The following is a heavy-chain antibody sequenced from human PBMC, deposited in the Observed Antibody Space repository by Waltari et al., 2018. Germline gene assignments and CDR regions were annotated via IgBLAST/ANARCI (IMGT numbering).Heavy chain of an antibody. V-gene: IGHV3-53*01. Sequence: EVQLVESGGDLIQPGGSLRLSCAVSGFNVSDHYMTWVRQAPGKGLGWVSFLYVIGTTAYADSLKGRFISSGDADKNTWYLQMNSLRAEDTAVYFCARVIGPYDAFDIWGQGTHVTVSS. CDR1: GFNVSDHY. CDR2: LYVIGTT. J-gene: IGHJ3*02. CDR3: ARVIGPYDAFDI.